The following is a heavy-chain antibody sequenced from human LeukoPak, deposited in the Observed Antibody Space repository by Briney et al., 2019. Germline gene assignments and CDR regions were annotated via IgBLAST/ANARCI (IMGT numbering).Heavy chain of an antibody. CDR3: ARGNYYDSRTYYRAFDI. Sequence: SETLSLTCTVSGGSISSYYWSWIRQPPGKGLEWIGYIYYSGSTYYNPSLKSRVTISVDTSKNKFSLNLSSATAADTAVYYCARGNYYDSRTYYRAFDIWGQGTMVIVSS. CDR1: GGSISSYY. CDR2: IYYSGST. D-gene: IGHD3-22*01. V-gene: IGHV4-59*01. J-gene: IGHJ3*02.